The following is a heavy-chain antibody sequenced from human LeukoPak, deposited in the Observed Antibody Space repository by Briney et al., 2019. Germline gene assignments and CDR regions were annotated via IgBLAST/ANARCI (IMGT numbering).Heavy chain of an antibody. CDR2: MSYDGSNK. Sequence: GRSLRLSCAASGFTFRSYAMHWVRQAPGKGLEWVAVMSYDGSNKYYADSVKGRFTISRDNSKNTLYLQMNSLRAEDTAVYYCARDGGWYYFDYWGQGTLVTVSS. J-gene: IGHJ4*02. CDR3: ARDGGWYYFDY. D-gene: IGHD6-19*01. CDR1: GFTFRSYA. V-gene: IGHV3-30-3*01.